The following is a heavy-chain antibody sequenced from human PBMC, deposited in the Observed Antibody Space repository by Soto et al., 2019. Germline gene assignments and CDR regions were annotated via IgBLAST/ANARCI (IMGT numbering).Heavy chain of an antibody. Sequence: EVHLVESGGGLVKSGGSLRLSCAASGFTFTNAWMNWVRQAPGKGLEWVGRIKSKTDGGTTDYAAHVKGRFTISRDDSRNTVYLQLNSLKSEDTAVYYWTTVRLSGGYCGSSTNCSGYWGQGTLVTVSS. CDR3: TTVRLSGGYCGSSTNCSGY. CDR1: GFTFTNAW. J-gene: IGHJ4*02. V-gene: IGHV3-15*07. D-gene: IGHD2-2*01. CDR2: IKSKTDGGTT.